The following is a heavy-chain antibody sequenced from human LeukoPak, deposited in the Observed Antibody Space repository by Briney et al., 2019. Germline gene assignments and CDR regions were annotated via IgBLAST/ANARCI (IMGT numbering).Heavy chain of an antibody. CDR2: ISTSGTS. V-gene: IGHV4-61*02. CDR1: GGSISSGSYY. CDR3: ARDMYYNPVRFDI. J-gene: IGHJ3*02. Sequence: SETLSLTCTVSGGSISSGSYYWRWIRQPAGKGLEWIGRISTSGTSNYNPSLNSRVTISLDTSKNQFSLRLISVTAADTAVYYCARDMYYNPVRFDIWGQGTMVTVSS. D-gene: IGHD3-10*01.